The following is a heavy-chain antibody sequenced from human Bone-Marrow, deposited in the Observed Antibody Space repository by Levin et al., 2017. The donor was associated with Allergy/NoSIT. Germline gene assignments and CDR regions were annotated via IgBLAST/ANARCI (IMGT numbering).Heavy chain of an antibody. Sequence: SETLSLTCAVSGYSISSGYYWGWIRQPPGKGLEWIGSIYHSGSTYYNPSLKSRVTISVDTSKNQFSLKLSSVTAADTAVYYCAREGVQDIVVVPAANEAFDIWGQGTMVTVSS. CDR3: AREGVQDIVVVPAANEAFDI. J-gene: IGHJ3*02. CDR2: IYHSGST. CDR1: GYSISSGYY. V-gene: IGHV4-38-2*02. D-gene: IGHD2-2*01.